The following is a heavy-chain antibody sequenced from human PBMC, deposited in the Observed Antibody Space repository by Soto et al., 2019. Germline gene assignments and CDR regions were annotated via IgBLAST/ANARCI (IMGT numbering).Heavy chain of an antibody. J-gene: IGHJ6*02. CDR1: GFTFSSYS. CDR2: ISSSSSYI. V-gene: IGHV3-21*01. CDR3: ARDRQSDGMDV. Sequence: EVQLVESGGGLVKPGGSLRLSCAASGFTFSSYSMNWVRQAPGKGLEWVSSISSSSSYIYYADSVKGRFTISRDNAKNSMYLQMTSLRAEDTAVYYCARDRQSDGMDVWGQGTTVTVCS.